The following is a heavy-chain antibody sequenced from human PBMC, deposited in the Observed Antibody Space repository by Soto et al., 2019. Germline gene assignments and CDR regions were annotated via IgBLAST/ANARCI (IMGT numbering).Heavy chain of an antibody. CDR3: AREDFYYDSSGYYPSQPWGVDY. CDR1: GFTFSSYG. CDR2: IWYDGSNK. Sequence: QVQLVESGGGVVQPGRSLRLSCAASGFTFSSYGMHWVRQAPGKGLEWVAVIWYDGSNKYYADSVKGRFPISRDNSKNTLYLQMNSLRAEDTAVYYCAREDFYYDSSGYYPSQPWGVDYWGQGTLVTVSS. V-gene: IGHV3-33*01. J-gene: IGHJ4*02. D-gene: IGHD3-22*01.